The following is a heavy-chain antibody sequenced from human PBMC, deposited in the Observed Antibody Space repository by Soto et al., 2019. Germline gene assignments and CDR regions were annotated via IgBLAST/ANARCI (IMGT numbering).Heavy chain of an antibody. CDR1: GFTFSSYW. D-gene: IGHD3-10*01. Sequence: EVQLVESGGGLVQPGGSLRLSCAASGFTFSSYWMHWVRQAPGKGLVWVSRINSDGSSTSYADAVKGRFTISRDNAKNTLYLQMNSLRAEDTAVYYCARDRGWFGEVPFDYWGQGTLVTVSS. CDR3: ARDRGWFGEVPFDY. V-gene: IGHV3-74*01. J-gene: IGHJ4*02. CDR2: INSDGSST.